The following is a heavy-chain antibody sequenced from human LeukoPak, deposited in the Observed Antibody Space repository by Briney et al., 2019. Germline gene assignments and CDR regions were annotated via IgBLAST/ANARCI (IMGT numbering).Heavy chain of an antibody. V-gene: IGHV3-7*01. J-gene: IGHJ4*02. CDR3: VGGDSREY. Sequence: GGSLRLSCAASGFTFSSYWMSWVRQAPGKGLERVANIKQDGSEKYYVDSVKGRFTISRDNAKNSLYLQMTSLRAEDTAVYYCVGGDSREYWGQGTLVTVSS. CDR2: IKQDGSEK. D-gene: IGHD3-22*01. CDR1: GFTFSSYW.